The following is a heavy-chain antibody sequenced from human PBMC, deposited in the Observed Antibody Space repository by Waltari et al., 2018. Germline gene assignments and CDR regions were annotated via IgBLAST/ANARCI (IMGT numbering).Heavy chain of an antibody. D-gene: IGHD1-26*01. Sequence: EVQLVQSGAEVKKSGESLKISCQGSGYCFNTHWIAWMRQMPGKGLEWMGFIYPSDSDTRYSPSFQGQVNISVDKSTNTAYLQWRSLKASDTAMYYCARRVRGKYNWFDPWGQGTQVTVSS. CDR2: IYPSDSDT. CDR3: ARRVRGKYNWFDP. V-gene: IGHV5-51*01. J-gene: IGHJ5*02. CDR1: GYCFNTHW.